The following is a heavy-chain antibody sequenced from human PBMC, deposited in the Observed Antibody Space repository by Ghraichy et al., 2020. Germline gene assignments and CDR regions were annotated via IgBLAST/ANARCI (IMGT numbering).Heavy chain of an antibody. CDR3: ARSVAAPGRALDP. CDR1: GYSIANYW. D-gene: IGHD6-13*01. J-gene: IGHJ5*02. CDR2: IDPSDSHT. Sequence: GEYLNISCKASGYSIANYWITWVRQMPGKGLEWMGRIDPSDSHTNYSPSFQGHVTISVDKSINTAYLQWSSLKASDTAMYFCARSVAAPGRALDPWGQGTLVIVSS. V-gene: IGHV5-10-1*01.